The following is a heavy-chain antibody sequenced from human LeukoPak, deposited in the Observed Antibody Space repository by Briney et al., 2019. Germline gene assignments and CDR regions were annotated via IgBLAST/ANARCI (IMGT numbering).Heavy chain of an antibody. CDR3: ARDFEIFDY. V-gene: IGHV3-33*01. J-gene: IGHJ4*02. CDR2: IWYDGSNK. CDR1: GFTFSSYG. Sequence: HPGRSLRLSCAASGFTFSSYGMHWVRQAPGKGLEWVAVIWYDGSNKYYADSVKGRFTISRDNSENTLYLQMNSLRAEDTAVYYCARDFEIFDYWGQGTLVTVSS.